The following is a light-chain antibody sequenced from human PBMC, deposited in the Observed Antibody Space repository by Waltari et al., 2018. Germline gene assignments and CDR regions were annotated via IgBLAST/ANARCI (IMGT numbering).Light chain of an antibody. CDR1: QSINNW. J-gene: IGKJ2*01. CDR3: QQYKTYWS. Sequence: EIQMTQSPSTLSASVGDRVTITCRASQSINNWLAWYQHKPGKAPKFLIYKASSLQSGVPSRFSGSGFGTEFTLTISNLQPDDVATYYCQQYKTYWSFGQGTKLEIK. V-gene: IGKV1-5*03. CDR2: KAS.